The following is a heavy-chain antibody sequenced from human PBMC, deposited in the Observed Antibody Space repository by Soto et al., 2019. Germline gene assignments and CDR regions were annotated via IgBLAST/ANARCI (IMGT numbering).Heavy chain of an antibody. J-gene: IGHJ6*02. D-gene: IGHD6-6*01. CDR2: INHSGST. Sequence: QVQLQQWGAGLLKPSETLYLTCAVYGGSFSGYYWSWIRQPPGKGLEWIGEINHSGSTNYNPSLKSRVATAVATSKHQFSLKLSSVTAADPAVYYCARGPYSSSSLGDYYYYGMDVWGQGTTVTVSS. V-gene: IGHV4-34*01. CDR3: ARGPYSSSSLGDYYYYGMDV. CDR1: GGSFSGYY.